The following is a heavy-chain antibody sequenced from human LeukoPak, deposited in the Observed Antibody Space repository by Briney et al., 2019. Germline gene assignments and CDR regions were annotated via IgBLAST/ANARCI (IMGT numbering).Heavy chain of an antibody. J-gene: IGHJ5*02. D-gene: IGHD6-13*01. V-gene: IGHV4-59*01. CDR1: GGSISSYY. CDR3: ASSIAAAGAYNWFDP. CDR2: TYYSGST. Sequence: PSETLSLTCTVSGGSISSYYWSWIRQPPGKGLEWIGYTYYSGSTNYNPSLKSRVTISVDTSKNQFSLKLSSVTAADTAVYYCASSIAAAGAYNWFDPWGQGTLVTVSS.